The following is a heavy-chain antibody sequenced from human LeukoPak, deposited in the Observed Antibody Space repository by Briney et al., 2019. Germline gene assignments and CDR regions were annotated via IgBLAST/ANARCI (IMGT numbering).Heavy chain of an antibody. Sequence: PGGSLRLSCKASAFTFRSYWMHWVRQAPGKGLAWVSRINTDGSSTTYADSVKGRFTIFRDNARNTLYLQMNSLRAEDTAVYYCAELGITMIGGVWGKGTTVTISS. V-gene: IGHV3-74*01. CDR3: AELGITMIGGV. CDR2: INTDGSST. J-gene: IGHJ6*04. D-gene: IGHD3-10*02. CDR1: AFTFRSYW.